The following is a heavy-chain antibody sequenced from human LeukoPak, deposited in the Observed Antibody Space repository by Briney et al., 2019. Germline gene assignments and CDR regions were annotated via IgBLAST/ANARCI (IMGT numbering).Heavy chain of an antibody. V-gene: IGHV1-69*13. CDR3: ARGAEYYYDSSGGRYFDY. CDR2: IIPIFGTA. Sequence: ASVKVSCKASGGTFSSYAISWVRQAPGQGLEWMGGIIPIFGTANYAQKFQGRVTITADESTSTAYMELSSLRSEDTAVYYCARGAEYYYDSSGGRYFDYWGQGTLVTVSS. D-gene: IGHD3-22*01. CDR1: GGTFSSYA. J-gene: IGHJ4*02.